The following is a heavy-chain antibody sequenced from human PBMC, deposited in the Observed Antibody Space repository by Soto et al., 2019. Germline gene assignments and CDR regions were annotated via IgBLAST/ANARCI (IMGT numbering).Heavy chain of an antibody. J-gene: IGHJ4*02. CDR1: GFTVSNNY. V-gene: IGHV3-53*01. Sequence: EVQLVESGGGLIQPGGSLRLSCAVSGFTVSNNYMSWVRQAPGKGLEGVSVIYSGGYTAYGDSVKGRFTISRDNSKNTLFPQMKARGPADPPVFSGATQPGGGGYWGQGTLVTVSS. CDR3: ATQPGGGGY. D-gene: IGHD3-10*01. CDR2: IYSGGYT.